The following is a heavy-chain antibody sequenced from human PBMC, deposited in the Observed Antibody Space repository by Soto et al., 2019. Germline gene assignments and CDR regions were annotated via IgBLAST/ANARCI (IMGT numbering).Heavy chain of an antibody. CDR2: ISSSTSYT. D-gene: IGHD3-10*01. V-gene: IGHV3-11*05. J-gene: IGHJ4*02. CDR1: GFTFSDYY. CDR3: ARPQITMVRGVIGY. Sequence: QVQLVESGGGLVKPGGSLRLSCAASGFTFSDYYMSWIRQAPGKGLEWVSYISSSTSYTNYADSVKGRFTISRDNAKNSLYLQMNSLRAEDTAVYYCARPQITMVRGVIGYWGPGPLVTVSS.